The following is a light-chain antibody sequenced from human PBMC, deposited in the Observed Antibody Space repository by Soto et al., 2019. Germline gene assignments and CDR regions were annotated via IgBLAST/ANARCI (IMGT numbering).Light chain of an antibody. J-gene: IGLJ3*02. CDR1: SSDVGSYNR. Sequence: QSVLTQPPSVSGSPGQSVTISCTGTSSDVGSYNRVSWYQQPPGTAPKLIISEVSNRPSGVPDRFSGSKSGNTASLTISGLQAEDEADYYCCSYTSTNTGVFGGGTKLTVL. CDR3: CSYTSTNTGV. V-gene: IGLV2-18*02. CDR2: EVS.